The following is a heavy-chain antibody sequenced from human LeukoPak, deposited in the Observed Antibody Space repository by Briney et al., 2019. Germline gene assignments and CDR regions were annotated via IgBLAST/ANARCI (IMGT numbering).Heavy chain of an antibody. V-gene: IGHV4-31*03. CDR3: ARAPSSGWYSDY. D-gene: IGHD6-19*01. J-gene: IGHJ4*02. CDR2: IYYSGSI. Sequence: SETLSLTCTVSGGSISSSNYYWVWIRQHPGKGLEWIGYIYYSGSIYSNPSLKSRLTFSVDPSKNQFSLKLSSVTAADTAVYYCARAPSSGWYSDYWGQGTLVTVSS. CDR1: GGSISSSNYY.